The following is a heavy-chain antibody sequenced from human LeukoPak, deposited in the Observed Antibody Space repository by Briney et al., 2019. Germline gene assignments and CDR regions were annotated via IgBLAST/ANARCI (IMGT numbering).Heavy chain of an antibody. CDR2: INPNSGGT. V-gene: IGHV1-2*02. J-gene: IGHJ5*02. CDR3: ARVKMRGSGYRGWFDP. D-gene: IGHD3-22*01. CDR1: GYTFTGYY. Sequence: ASVEVSCKASGYTFTGYYMHWVRQAPGQGLEWMGWINPNSGGTNYAQKFQGRVTMTRDTSISTAYMELSRLRSDDTAVYYCARVKMRGSGYRGWFDPWGQGTLVTVSS.